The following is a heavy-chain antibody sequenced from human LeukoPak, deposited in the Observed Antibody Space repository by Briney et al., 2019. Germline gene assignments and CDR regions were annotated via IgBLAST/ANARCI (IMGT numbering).Heavy chain of an antibody. Sequence: SETLSLTCTVSGGSVSSGSYYWGWIRQPPGKGLEWIGNIYYSGSTYYNPSLKSRVTISVETSKNQFSLKLSSVTAADTAVYYCARGVRGDYVAIWHLFDYWGQGTLVTVSS. CDR2: IYYSGST. D-gene: IGHD4-17*01. CDR3: ARGVRGDYVAIWHLFDY. CDR1: GGSVSSGSYY. J-gene: IGHJ4*02. V-gene: IGHV4-39*07.